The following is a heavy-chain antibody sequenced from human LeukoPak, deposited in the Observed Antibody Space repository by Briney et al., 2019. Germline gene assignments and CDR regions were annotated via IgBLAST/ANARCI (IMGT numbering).Heavy chain of an antibody. Sequence: PSQTLSLTCTVSGGSISSGSYYWSWIRQPAGKGLEWIGRIYTSGSTNYNPSLKSRVAISVDTSKNQFSLKLNSVTPEDTAVYYCARDTRGGSFGDAPYYYDYWGQGTLVTVSS. D-gene: IGHD1-26*01. CDR1: GGSISSGSYY. CDR3: ARDTRGGSFGDAPYYYDY. V-gene: IGHV4-61*02. J-gene: IGHJ4*02. CDR2: IYTSGST.